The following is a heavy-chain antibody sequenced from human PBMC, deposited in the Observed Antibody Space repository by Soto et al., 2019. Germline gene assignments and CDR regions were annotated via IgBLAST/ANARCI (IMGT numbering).Heavy chain of an antibody. CDR3: AKGGYYDSSGYLSDP. D-gene: IGHD3-22*01. CDR2: ISYDGSNK. CDR1: GFTFSSYG. J-gene: IGHJ5*02. Sequence: PGGSLTLSYAASGFTFSSYGMHWVRQAPGKGLEWVAVISYDGSNKYYADSVKGRFTISRDNSKNTLYLQMNSLRAEDTAVYYCAKGGYYDSSGYLSDPWGQGTLVTVSS. V-gene: IGHV3-30*18.